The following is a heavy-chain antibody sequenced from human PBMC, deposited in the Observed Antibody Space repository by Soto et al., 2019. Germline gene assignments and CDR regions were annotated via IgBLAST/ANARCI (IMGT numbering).Heavy chain of an antibody. J-gene: IGHJ1*01. V-gene: IGHV3-30*03. CDR3: ASGRGYCSLSSCSNFHYFQH. D-gene: IGHD2-2*01. Sequence: QVQLVESGGGVGQPGTSLRLSCAASGLTFNTYAMNWIRLAPGKGLEWVAVISNDGSNKYYADSVKGRFTISRHNSKNTVYLQKNSLRGDDTGVYYCASGRGYCSLSSCSNFHYFQHWGQGALVIVSS. CDR1: GLTFNTYA. CDR2: ISNDGSNK.